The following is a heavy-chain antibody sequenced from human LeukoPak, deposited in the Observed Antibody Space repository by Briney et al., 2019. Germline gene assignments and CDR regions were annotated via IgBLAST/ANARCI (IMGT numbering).Heavy chain of an antibody. D-gene: IGHD3-10*01. V-gene: IGHV3-9*01. Sequence: GGSLRLSCAASGFTFDDYAMHWVRQAPGKGLEWVSGISWNSGSIGYADSVKGRFTISRDNAKNSLYLQMNSVRAEDTALYYCAKGYYGSGEIFDYWGQGTLVTVSS. CDR2: ISWNSGSI. CDR1: GFTFDDYA. J-gene: IGHJ4*02. CDR3: AKGYYGSGEIFDY.